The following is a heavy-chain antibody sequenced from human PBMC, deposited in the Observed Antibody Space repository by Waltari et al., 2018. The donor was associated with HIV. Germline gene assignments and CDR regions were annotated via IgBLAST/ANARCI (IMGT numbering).Heavy chain of an antibody. D-gene: IGHD3-10*01. V-gene: IGHV1-2*02. CDR1: GYTFTINY. CDR2: INPNTGGI. Sequence: QVQLVQSGAEVREPGASVKVSCNTSGYTFTINYVHWVRQAPGQGLEWMGWINPNTGGIKYAQRFQGRVTLTRDASTSAAYMELRSLRTDDTAVYYCARGQKLHQLLHAYWGQGTLVTVSS. J-gene: IGHJ4*02. CDR3: ARGQKLHQLLHAY.